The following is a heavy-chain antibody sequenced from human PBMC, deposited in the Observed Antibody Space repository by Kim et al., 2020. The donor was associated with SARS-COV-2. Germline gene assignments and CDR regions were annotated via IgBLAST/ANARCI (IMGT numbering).Heavy chain of an antibody. CDR2: IWYDGSNK. CDR3: AKDRRYCSSTGCSGAFDI. D-gene: IGHD2-2*01. CDR1: GFTFSSYG. J-gene: IGHJ3*02. Sequence: GVSLRLSCAASGFTFSSYGMHWVRQAPGKGLEWVAVIWYDGSNKYYADSVKGRFTISRDNSKNTLYLQMNSLRAEDTAVYYCAKDRRYCSSTGCSGAFDIWGQGTMVTVSS. V-gene: IGHV3-33*06.